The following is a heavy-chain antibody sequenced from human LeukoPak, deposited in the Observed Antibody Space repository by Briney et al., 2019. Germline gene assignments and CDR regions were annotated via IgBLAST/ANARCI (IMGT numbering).Heavy chain of an antibody. CDR3: ARDEMIEIAARPAWFDP. Sequence: SETLSLTCTVSGGSISSYYWSWIRQPAGKGLEWIGRIYTSGSTSYNPSLKSRVTMSVDTSKNQFSLKLSSVTAADTAVYYCARDEMIEIAARPAWFDPWGQGTLVTVSS. CDR1: GGSISSYY. D-gene: IGHD6-6*01. J-gene: IGHJ5*02. CDR2: IYTSGST. V-gene: IGHV4-4*07.